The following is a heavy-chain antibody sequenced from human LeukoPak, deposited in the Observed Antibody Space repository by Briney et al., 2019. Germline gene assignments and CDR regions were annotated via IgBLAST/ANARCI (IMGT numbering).Heavy chain of an antibody. CDR1: GYTFTGYY. V-gene: IGHV1-2*02. CDR3: ARKDSLTGYRWNWFDP. D-gene: IGHD3-9*01. CDR2: INPNSGGT. J-gene: IGHJ5*02. Sequence: ASVKVSCKASGYTFTGYYMHWVRRAPGQGLEWMGWINPNSGGTNYAQKFQGRVTMTRDTSISTAYMELSRLRSDDTAVYYCARKDSLTGYRWNWFDPWGQGTLVTVSS.